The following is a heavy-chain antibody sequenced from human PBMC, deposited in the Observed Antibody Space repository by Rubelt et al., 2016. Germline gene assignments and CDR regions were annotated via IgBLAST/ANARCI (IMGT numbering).Heavy chain of an antibody. V-gene: IGHV3-23*04. J-gene: IGHJ6*03. D-gene: IGHD5-18*01. CDR1: GFTFSSYG. Sequence: VEFGGGLAQPGGSLRLSCAASGFTFSSYGMSWVRQAPGEGPEWVSSISGGAHASYYGESVKGRFTISRDNSKNMLFLQMNSLRAEDTAIYYCARHSEEYYYYYMDVWGKGTTVTVSS. CDR3: ARHSEEYYYYYMDV. CDR2: ISGGAHAS.